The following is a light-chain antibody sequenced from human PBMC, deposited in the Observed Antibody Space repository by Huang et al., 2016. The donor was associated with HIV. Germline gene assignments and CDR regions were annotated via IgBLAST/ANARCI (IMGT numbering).Light chain of an antibody. CDR3: QRYDSAPRA. V-gene: IGKV1-27*01. J-gene: IGKJ1*01. CDR2: GAS. CDR1: QDIGNF. Sequence: DIQMTQSPSSLSASPGVRVTLSCRANQDIGNFLAWYQHKPGGVPRLLIYGASTLQSGVPSRFSGRGSGTDFTLTITSFQTDDVATYYCQRYDSAPRAFGQGTKVEI.